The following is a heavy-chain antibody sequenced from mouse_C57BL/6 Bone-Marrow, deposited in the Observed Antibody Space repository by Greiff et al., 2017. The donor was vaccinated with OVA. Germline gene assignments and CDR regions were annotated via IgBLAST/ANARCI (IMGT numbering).Heavy chain of an antibody. J-gene: IGHJ3*01. Sequence: QVQLKESGAELVRPGASVTLSCKASGYTFTDYEMHWVKQTPVHGLEWIGAIDPETGGTAYNQKFKGKAILTADKSSSTAYMELRSLTSEDSAVYYCTRREGYYGSSYGFAYWGQGTLVTVSA. CDR2: IDPETGGT. D-gene: IGHD1-1*01. CDR1: GYTFTDYE. CDR3: TRREGYYGSSYGFAY. V-gene: IGHV1-15*01.